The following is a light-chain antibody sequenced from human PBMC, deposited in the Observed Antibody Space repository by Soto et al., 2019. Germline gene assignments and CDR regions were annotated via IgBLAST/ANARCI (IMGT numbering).Light chain of an antibody. Sequence: QSALTQPPSASGSPGQSVTISCTGTSGDVGGYNYVSWYQQHPGKAPKLMIYEVSKRPSGVPDRFSGSKSGNTASLTVSGLHGEDEADYYCSSYAGSTNLIFGGGTKLTVL. CDR2: EVS. CDR3: SSYAGSTNLI. J-gene: IGLJ2*01. CDR1: SGDVGGYNY. V-gene: IGLV2-8*01.